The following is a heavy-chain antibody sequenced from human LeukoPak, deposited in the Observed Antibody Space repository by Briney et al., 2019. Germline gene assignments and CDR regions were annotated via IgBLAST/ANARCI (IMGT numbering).Heavy chain of an antibody. D-gene: IGHD3-16*01. CDR3: ARARELYDYVWGSFPAPFDY. CDR1: GGSISSYY. CDR2: IYYSGTT. V-gene: IGHV4-59*01. J-gene: IGHJ4*02. Sequence: SETLSLTCTVSGGSISSYYWSWIRQPPGKGLEWIGYIYYSGTTNYNPSLKSRVTISVDTSKNQFSLKLSSVTAADTAVYYCARARELYDYVWGSFPAPFDYWGQGTLVTVSS.